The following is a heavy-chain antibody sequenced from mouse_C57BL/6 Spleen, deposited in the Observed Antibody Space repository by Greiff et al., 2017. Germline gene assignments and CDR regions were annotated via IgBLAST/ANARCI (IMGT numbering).Heavy chain of an antibody. CDR1: GYTFTSYW. CDR3: ASYYGSSPGAMDY. J-gene: IGHJ4*01. CDR2: IDPSDSYT. D-gene: IGHD1-1*01. V-gene: IGHV1-69*01. Sequence: VQLQQPGAELVLPGASVKLSCKASGYTFTSYWMHWVKQRPGQGLEWIGEIDPSDSYTNYNQKFKGKSTLTVDKSSSTAYMQLSSLTSEDSAVSYCASYYGSSPGAMDYWGQGTSVTVSS.